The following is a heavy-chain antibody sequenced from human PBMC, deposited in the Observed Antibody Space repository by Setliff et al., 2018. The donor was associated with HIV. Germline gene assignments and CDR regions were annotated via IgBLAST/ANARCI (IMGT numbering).Heavy chain of an antibody. Sequence: GASVKVSCKASGYIFTNYAMQWVRQAPGQGLEWMGWINTGNGSTKYSQKFQGRVTISRDTFASTAYMYLSSLRSEDTAVYYCAKDNRPGGYGGEHFQHWGQGTLVTVSS. J-gene: IGHJ1*01. V-gene: IGHV1-3*04. D-gene: IGHD5-18*01. CDR1: GYIFTNYA. CDR3: AKDNRPGGYGGEHFQH. CDR2: INTGNGST.